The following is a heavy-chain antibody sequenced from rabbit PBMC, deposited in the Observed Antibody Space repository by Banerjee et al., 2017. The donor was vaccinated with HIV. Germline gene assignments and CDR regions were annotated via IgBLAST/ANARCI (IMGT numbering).Heavy chain of an antibody. V-gene: IGHV1S40*01. Sequence: QSLEESGGDLVKPGASLTLTCTASGFSFSSSYWICWVRQAPGKGLEWIACIYVGSSGSTYYASWAKGRFTISKTSSTTVTLQMTSLTAADTATYFCVSYDDYGDRNLWGQGTLVTVS. CDR3: VSYDDYGDRNL. D-gene: IGHD2-1*01. CDR1: GFSFSSSYW. J-gene: IGHJ4*01. CDR2: IYVGSSGST.